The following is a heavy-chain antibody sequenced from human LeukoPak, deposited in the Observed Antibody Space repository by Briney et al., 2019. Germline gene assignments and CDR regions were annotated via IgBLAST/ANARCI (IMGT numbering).Heavy chain of an antibody. Sequence: GGSLRLSCAVSGFTFSRYWMRWVRQAPRKGREWVANIKQDGSEKYYVDSVKGRFTISRDNAKNSLYLQMNSLRAEDTAVYYCARDKGDYDTSGSLFVFGGQGTLVTVSS. CDR2: IKQDGSEK. D-gene: IGHD3-22*01. CDR3: ARDKGDYDTSGSLFVF. J-gene: IGHJ4*02. V-gene: IGHV3-7*03. CDR1: GFTFSRYW.